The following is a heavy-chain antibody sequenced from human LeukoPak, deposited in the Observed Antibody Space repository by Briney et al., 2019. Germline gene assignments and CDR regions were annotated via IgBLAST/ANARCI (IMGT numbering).Heavy chain of an antibody. V-gene: IGHV4-39*01. D-gene: IGHD2-15*01. CDR2: IYYSGST. J-gene: IGHJ6*02. CDR1: GGSISSSSYY. Sequence: SETLSLTCAVSGGSISSSSYYWGWIRQPPGKGLEWIGSIYYSGSTYYNPSLKSRVTISVDTSKNQFSLKLSSVTAADTAVYYCARSTRVVGWGMDVWGQGTTVTVSS. CDR3: ARSTRVVGWGMDV.